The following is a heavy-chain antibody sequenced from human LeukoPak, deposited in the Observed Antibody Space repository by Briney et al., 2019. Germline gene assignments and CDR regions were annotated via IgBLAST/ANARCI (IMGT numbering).Heavy chain of an antibody. Sequence: PSETLSLTCTVSSGSISSGGYYWSWIRQPAGKGLEWIGRTYTSGSANYNPSLKSRVTISVDTSKNQFSLKLSSVTAADTAVYYCARDQGYCSSTSCGDAFDIWGQGTMVTVSS. CDR2: TYTSGSA. V-gene: IGHV4-61*02. CDR1: SGSISSGGYY. J-gene: IGHJ3*02. CDR3: ARDQGYCSSTSCGDAFDI. D-gene: IGHD2-2*01.